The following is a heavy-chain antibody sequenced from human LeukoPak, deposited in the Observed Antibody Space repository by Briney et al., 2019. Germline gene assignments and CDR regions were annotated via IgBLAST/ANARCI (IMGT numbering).Heavy chain of an antibody. CDR3: VKEGFGELLSPAYFDY. J-gene: IGHJ4*02. CDR1: GFTFSSYA. CDR2: ISGSGGST. D-gene: IGHD3-10*01. V-gene: IGHV3-23*01. Sequence: SGGSLRLSCAASGFTFSSYAMSWVRQAPGKGLEWVSAISGSGGSTYYADSVKGRFTITRDNSKNTLYLQMNSLRAEDTAVYYCVKEGFGELLSPAYFDYWGQGTLVTVSS.